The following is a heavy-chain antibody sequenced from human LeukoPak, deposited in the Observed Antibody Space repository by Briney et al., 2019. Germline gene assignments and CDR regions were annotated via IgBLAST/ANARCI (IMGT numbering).Heavy chain of an antibody. CDR2: IYHSGST. CDR3: ASQGVHSSSRGFDP. D-gene: IGHD6-13*01. J-gene: IGHJ5*02. V-gene: IGHV4-38-2*01. Sequence: SETPSLTCAVSGYSISSGYYWGWIRQPPGKGLEWIGSIYHSGSTYYNPSLKSRVTISVDTSKNQFSLKLGSVTAADTAVYYCASQGVHSSSRGFDPWGQGTLVTVSS. CDR1: GYSISSGYY.